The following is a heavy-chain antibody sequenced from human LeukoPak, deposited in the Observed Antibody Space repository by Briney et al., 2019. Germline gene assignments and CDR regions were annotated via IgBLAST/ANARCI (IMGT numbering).Heavy chain of an antibody. CDR3: ARHNPYSGSPLDY. CDR2: IYPGESDN. Sequence: GESLKISCKGSGYSFTSFWIGWVRQMPGKGLGWMAMIYPGESDNRLSPSFEGQVTISADKSTSTAHLQWSSLKASDSGMYSCARHNPYSGSPLDYWGQGPLVTVSS. V-gene: IGHV5-51*01. CDR1: GYSFTSFW. J-gene: IGHJ4*02. D-gene: IGHD1-26*01.